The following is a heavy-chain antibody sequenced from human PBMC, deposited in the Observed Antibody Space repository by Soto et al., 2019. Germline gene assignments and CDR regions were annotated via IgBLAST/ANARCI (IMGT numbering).Heavy chain of an antibody. V-gene: IGHV1-69*13. CDR1: GGTFSSYA. CDR2: IIPIFGTA. Sequence: SVKVSCKASGGTFSSYAISWVRQAPGQGLEWMGGIIPIFGTANYAQKFQGRVTITADESTSTAYMELSRLRSDDTAVYYCARDMKAARPSGPTTYYYYGMDVWGQGTTVTVSS. J-gene: IGHJ6*02. CDR3: ARDMKAARPSGPTTYYYYGMDV. D-gene: IGHD6-6*01.